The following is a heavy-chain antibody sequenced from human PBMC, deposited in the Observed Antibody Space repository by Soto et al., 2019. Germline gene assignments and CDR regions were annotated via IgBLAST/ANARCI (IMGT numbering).Heavy chain of an antibody. CDR3: ARDRKPGYYGSGSYYTLXY. CDR1: GYTFTSYY. V-gene: IGHV1-46*03. D-gene: IGHD3-10*01. J-gene: IGHJ4*02. CDR2: INPSGGST. Sequence: GASVKVSCKASGYTFTSYYMHWVRQAPGQGLEWMGIINPSGGSTSYAQKFQGRVTMTRDTSTSTVYMELSSLRSEDTAVYYCARDRKPGYYGSGSYYTLXYWGQGTLVTVSS.